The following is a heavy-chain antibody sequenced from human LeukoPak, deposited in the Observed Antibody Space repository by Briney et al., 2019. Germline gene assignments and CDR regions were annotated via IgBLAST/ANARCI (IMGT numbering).Heavy chain of an antibody. CDR1: GGSISSGGYS. V-gene: IGHV4-31*03. Sequence: SETLSLTCTVPGGSISSGGYSWSWIRQHPGKGMEWIGYIYYSGSTYYNPSLKSRVTISVDTSKNQFSLNLSSVTAADTAVYYCARVRFYYGSGSHDFDYWGQGTLVTVSS. CDR2: IYYSGST. D-gene: IGHD3-10*01. J-gene: IGHJ4*02. CDR3: ARVRFYYGSGSHDFDY.